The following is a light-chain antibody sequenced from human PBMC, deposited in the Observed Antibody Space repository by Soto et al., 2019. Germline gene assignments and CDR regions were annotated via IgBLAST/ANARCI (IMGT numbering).Light chain of an antibody. Sequence: SYELTQPPSVSVAPGKTARITCGGNNIGSKSVHWYQQKPGQAPVLVIYYDSDRPSGIPERFSGSNSGNTATLTNSRVEAGDETDYYCQVWDSSSDHPGVFGTGTKLTVL. CDR2: YDS. V-gene: IGLV3-21*04. J-gene: IGLJ1*01. CDR1: NIGSKS. CDR3: QVWDSSSDHPGV.